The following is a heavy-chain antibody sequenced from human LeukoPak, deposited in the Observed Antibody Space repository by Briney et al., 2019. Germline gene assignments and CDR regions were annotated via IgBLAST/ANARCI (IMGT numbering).Heavy chain of an antibody. CDR2: IKQDGSEK. CDR3: ATLGQYSSGWYFDY. Sequence: GGSLRLSCAASGFTFSSYWMSWVRQAPGKGLEWVANIKQDGSEKYYVDSVKGRFTISRDNSKNTLYLQMNSLRAEDTAVYYCATLGQYSSGWYFDYWGQGTLVTVSS. CDR1: GFTFSSYW. V-gene: IGHV3-7*01. D-gene: IGHD6-19*01. J-gene: IGHJ4*02.